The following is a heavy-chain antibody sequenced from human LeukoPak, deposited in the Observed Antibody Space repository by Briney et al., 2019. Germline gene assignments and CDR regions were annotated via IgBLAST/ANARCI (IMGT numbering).Heavy chain of an antibody. V-gene: IGHV4-38-2*02. CDR1: GYFISSGYY. CDR3: GRSDYGSGTYFVNWFDP. CDR2: IYHSGST. Sequence: SETLSLTCTVSGYFISSGYYWDWIRQPPGKGLEWIGNIYHSGSTYYNPSLKSRLTISIDTSKNQFSLKLSSVTAADTAVYFCGRSDYGSGTYFVNWFDPWGQGTLVTVSS. D-gene: IGHD3-10*01. J-gene: IGHJ5*02.